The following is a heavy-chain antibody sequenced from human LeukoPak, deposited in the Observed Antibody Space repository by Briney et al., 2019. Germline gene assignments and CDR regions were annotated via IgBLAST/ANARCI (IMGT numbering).Heavy chain of an antibody. CDR1: GFTFSNAW. CDR3: TTQGHYYDSSGYNFVDY. V-gene: IGHV3-15*01. D-gene: IGHD3-22*01. J-gene: IGHJ4*02. CDR2: IKSKADGGTT. Sequence: GGSLRLSCAASGFTFSNAWMRWVRQAPGKGLESIGHIKSKADGGTTDYAAPVKGRFTISRDDSEDTVYLQMNSLKTEDTAMYYCTTQGHYYDSSGYNFVDYWGQGTLVTVSS.